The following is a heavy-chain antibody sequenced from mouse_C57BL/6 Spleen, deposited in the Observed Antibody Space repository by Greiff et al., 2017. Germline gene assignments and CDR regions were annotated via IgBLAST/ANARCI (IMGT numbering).Heavy chain of an antibody. Sequence: EVQLQQSGAELVRPGASVKLSCTASGFNINDDYMHWVKQRPEQGLEWIGWIDPENGDTEYASKFQGKGTITADTSSNTAYLQLSSLTSEDTAVFYCAGGNYKSWYFDVWGTGTTVTVSS. D-gene: IGHD2-1*01. V-gene: IGHV14-4*01. CDR3: AGGNYKSWYFDV. CDR2: IDPENGDT. CDR1: GFNINDDY. J-gene: IGHJ1*03.